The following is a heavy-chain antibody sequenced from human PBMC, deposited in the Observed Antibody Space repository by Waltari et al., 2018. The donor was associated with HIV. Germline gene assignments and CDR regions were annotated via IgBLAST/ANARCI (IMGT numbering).Heavy chain of an antibody. Sequence: QLQLQESGPGLVKPSETLSLTCTVSGGSISSSSYYWGWIRQPPGKGLEWIGSIYYSGSTYYNPSLKSRVTISVDTSKNQFSLKLSSVTAADTAVYYCARHKIVGATHYFDYWGQGTLVTVSS. V-gene: IGHV4-39*01. CDR3: ARHKIVGATHYFDY. J-gene: IGHJ4*02. D-gene: IGHD1-26*01. CDR2: IYYSGST. CDR1: GGSISSSSYY.